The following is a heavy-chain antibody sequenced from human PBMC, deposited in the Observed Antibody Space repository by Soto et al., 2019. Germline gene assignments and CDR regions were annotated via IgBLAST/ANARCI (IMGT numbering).Heavy chain of an antibody. CDR3: ARKRTTVVTQAYFDH. D-gene: IGHD2-21*02. CDR2: IYYSGRT. J-gene: IGHJ4*02. CDR1: GESISSSSYY. V-gene: IGHV4-39*01. Sequence: SETLSLTCIVSGESISSSSYYWGWLRQPPGKGLEWIGSIYYSGRTYYNPSFKSRVTISIDTSKNQFSLKLSSVTATDTAVYYCARKRTTVVTQAYFDHWGQGALVTVSS.